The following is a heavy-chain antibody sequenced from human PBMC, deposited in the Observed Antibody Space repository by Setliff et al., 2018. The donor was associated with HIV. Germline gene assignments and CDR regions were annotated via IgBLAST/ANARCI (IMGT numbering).Heavy chain of an antibody. D-gene: IGHD3-3*01. CDR3: ARLGYYNFWSGYWTDY. J-gene: IGHJ4*01. V-gene: IGHV4-38-2*01. Sequence: SETLSLTCAVSGYYISGGYYWCWIRQSPGKGLEWIGSIYYSGSTKYNPSLKSRVTISLDMSKNQFSLKLNSVTAADTATYYCARLGYYNFWSGYWTDYWGHGTLVTVSS. CDR2: IYYSGST. CDR1: GYYISGGYY.